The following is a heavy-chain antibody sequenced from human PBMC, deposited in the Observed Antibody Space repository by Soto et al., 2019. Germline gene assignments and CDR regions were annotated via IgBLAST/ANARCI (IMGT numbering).Heavy chain of an antibody. CDR1: GGSFSGYY. J-gene: IGHJ6*02. Sequence: PSETLSLTCAVYGGSFSGYYWSWIRQSPGKGLEWIGEINHSGSTNYNPSLKSRVTISVDTSKNQFSLKLSSVTAADTAVYYCARDGPLVTTIFGVVPNYYYYDGMDVWGQGTTVTVS. CDR2: INHSGST. CDR3: ARDGPLVTTIFGVVPNYYYYDGMDV. V-gene: IGHV4-34*01. D-gene: IGHD3-3*01.